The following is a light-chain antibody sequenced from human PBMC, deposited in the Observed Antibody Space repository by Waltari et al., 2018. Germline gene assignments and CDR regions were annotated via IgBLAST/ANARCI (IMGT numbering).Light chain of an antibody. V-gene: IGLV3-21*02. CDR3: QVWDSSSDQWI. CDR1: NIGSKS. Sequence: SYVLTQPPSVSVAPGQTARITCGGNNIGSKSVHWYQQKPGQAPVLVVYDDSDRPSGIPDRFSGSNSGNTATLTIGRVEAGDEADYSCQVWDSSSDQWIFGGGTKVTVL. CDR2: DDS. J-gene: IGLJ2*01.